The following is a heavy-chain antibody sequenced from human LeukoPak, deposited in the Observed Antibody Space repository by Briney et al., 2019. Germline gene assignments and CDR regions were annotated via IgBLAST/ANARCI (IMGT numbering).Heavy chain of an antibody. CDR2: ISAYSGNT. Sequence: ASVKVSCKASGYTFSNYGINWVRQAPGQGLEWMGWISAYSGNTKYAQKLQGRVTMTTDTSTNTAYMELRSLRSDDTDVFYCARGRSGGSTWARNPTSTYYLDSWGQGTLVIVSS. CDR3: ARGRSGGSTWARNPTSTYYLDS. J-gene: IGHJ4*02. CDR1: GYTFSNYG. V-gene: IGHV1-18*01. D-gene: IGHD6-13*01.